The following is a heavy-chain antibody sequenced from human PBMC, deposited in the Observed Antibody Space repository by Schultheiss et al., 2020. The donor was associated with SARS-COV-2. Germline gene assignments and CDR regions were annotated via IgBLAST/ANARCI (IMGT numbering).Heavy chain of an antibody. Sequence: SETLSLTCAVSGGSISSSNWWSWIRQHPGKGLEWIGYIYYSGSTYYNPSLKSRVTISVDTSKNQFSLKLSSVTAADTAVYYCARDYYDSSGYYFYGMDVWGQGTTVTVSS. CDR1: GGSISSSNW. J-gene: IGHJ6*02. CDR2: IYYSGST. CDR3: ARDYYDSSGYYFYGMDV. V-gene: IGHV4-31*11. D-gene: IGHD3-22*01.